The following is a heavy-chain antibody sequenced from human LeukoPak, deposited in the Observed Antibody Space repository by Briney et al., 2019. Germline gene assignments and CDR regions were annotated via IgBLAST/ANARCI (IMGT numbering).Heavy chain of an antibody. CDR3: ASERRIQLSPFDY. CDR1: GYTFTSYG. J-gene: IGHJ4*02. D-gene: IGHD5-18*01. Sequence: ASVKVSCKASGYTFTSYGISWVRQAPGQGLEWMGWISGYNGNTNYAQKLQGRVTITADKSTSTAYMELSSLRSEDTAVYYCASERRIQLSPFDYWGQGTLVTVSS. V-gene: IGHV1-18*01. CDR2: ISGYNGNT.